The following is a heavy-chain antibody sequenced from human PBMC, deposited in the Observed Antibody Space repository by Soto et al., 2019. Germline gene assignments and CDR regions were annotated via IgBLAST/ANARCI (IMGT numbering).Heavy chain of an antibody. D-gene: IGHD1-26*01. Sequence: GRSTRVGWGAGRCPLAGCAVSWVRQAPGKGLEWVSAISGSGGSTTYADSVKGRFTISRDNAKNTLYLQMNSLRAEDTAVYYCVRDDIGLGIDYWGLGTLVTVSS. CDR2: ISGSGGST. CDR1: RCPLAGCA. CDR3: VRDDIGLGIDY. J-gene: IGHJ4*02. V-gene: IGHV3-23*01.